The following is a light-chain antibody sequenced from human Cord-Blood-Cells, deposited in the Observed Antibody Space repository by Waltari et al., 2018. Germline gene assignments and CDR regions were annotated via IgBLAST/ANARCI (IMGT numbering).Light chain of an antibody. CDR2: DAS. CDR3: QQRSNWPPGGIT. Sequence: EIVLTQSPATLSLSPGETATLSCRASQSVSSYLAWYQQKPGQAPRRLIYDASNRATGIPARFSGSGSGTDFTLTISSLEPEDFAVYYCQQRSNWPPGGITFGQGTRLEIK. J-gene: IGKJ5*01. V-gene: IGKV3-11*01. CDR1: QSVSSY.